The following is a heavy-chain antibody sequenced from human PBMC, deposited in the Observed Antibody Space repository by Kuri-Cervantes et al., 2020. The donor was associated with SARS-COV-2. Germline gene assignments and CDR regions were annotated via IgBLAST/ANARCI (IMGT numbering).Heavy chain of an antibody. CDR2: IYTSGST. V-gene: IGHV4-61*02. CDR1: GGPISSSSYY. D-gene: IGHD3-3*01. CDR3: ARHTIFGAHDAFDI. Sequence: SETLSPTCTVSGGPISSSSYYWSWIRQPAGKGLEWIGRIYTSGSTNYNPSLKSRVTMSVDTSKNQFSLKLSSVTAADTAVYYCARHTIFGAHDAFDIWGQGTMVTVSS. J-gene: IGHJ3*02.